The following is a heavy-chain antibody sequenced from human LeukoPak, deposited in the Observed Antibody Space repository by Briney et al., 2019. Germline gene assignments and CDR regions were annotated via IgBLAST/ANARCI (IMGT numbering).Heavy chain of an antibody. CDR3: ARVLWNGDYPRFDS. D-gene: IGHD4-17*01. CDR1: GFTFSDHY. CDR2: TRRKGNSYTT. V-gene: IGHV3-72*01. J-gene: IGHJ4*02. Sequence: PGGSLRLSCAAFGFTFSDHYVDWVRQAPGKGLEWVGRTRRKGNSYTTDYAASVRGRFIISRDDSKNSLYLQMNSLKAEDTAVYYCARVLWNGDYPRFDSWGQGTLVTVSS.